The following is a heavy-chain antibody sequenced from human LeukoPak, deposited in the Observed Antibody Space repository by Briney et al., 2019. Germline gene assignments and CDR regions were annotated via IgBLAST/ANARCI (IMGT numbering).Heavy chain of an antibody. V-gene: IGHV3-23*01. CDR1: GFTFSSYA. J-gene: IGHJ4*02. D-gene: IGHD3-10*01. CDR2: ISGSGGST. CDR3: AKEARGAQYYFDY. Sequence: PGGSLRLSCAASGFTFSSYAISWVRQAPGKGRAWVSAISGSGGSTYYADSVKGRFTNSRDNSKNTLYLQMNSLRAEDTGVYYCAKEARGAQYYFDYWGQGTLVTASS.